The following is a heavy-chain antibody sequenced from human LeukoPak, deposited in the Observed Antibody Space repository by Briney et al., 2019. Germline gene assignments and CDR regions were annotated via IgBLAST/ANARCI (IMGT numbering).Heavy chain of an antibody. CDR2: ISGSGVST. D-gene: IGHD5-12*01. V-gene: IGHV3-23*01. J-gene: IGHJ4*02. Sequence: GGSLRLSCAASGFTFSSYWMSWVRQAPGKGLEWVSAISGSGVSTYYADSVKGRFTVSRDNSKNTLYLQMNSLRAEDTAVYYCASIDSGFTDFDYWGQGTLVTVSS. CDR3: ASIDSGFTDFDY. CDR1: GFTFSSYW.